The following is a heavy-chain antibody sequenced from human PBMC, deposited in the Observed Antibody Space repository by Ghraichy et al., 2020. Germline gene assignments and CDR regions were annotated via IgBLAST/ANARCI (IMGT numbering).Heavy chain of an antibody. CDR3: ASFDSRTWYVTGS. Sequence: WGSLRLSCVASASTFSSYSMNWVRQAPGKGLEFISYITSGSETIYYADSVRGRFTVSRDNAKNSLFLQMTSLRAEDTAVYYCASFDSRTWYVTGSWGQGTLVTVSS. D-gene: IGHD6-13*01. J-gene: IGHJ5*02. CDR1: ASTFSSYS. V-gene: IGHV3-48*04. CDR2: ITSGSETI.